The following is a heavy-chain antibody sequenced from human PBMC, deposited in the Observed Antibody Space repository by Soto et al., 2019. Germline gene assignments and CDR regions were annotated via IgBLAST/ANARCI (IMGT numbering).Heavy chain of an antibody. V-gene: IGHV3-23*01. CDR3: AKGYGSGSYYYYGMDV. J-gene: IGHJ6*02. CDR1: GFTFSSYA. Sequence: EVQLLESGGGLVQPGGSLRLSCAASGFTFSSYAMSWVRQAPGKGLEWVSAMSGSGGSTYYADSVKGRFTISRDNSKNTLYLQMNSLRAEDTAVYYCAKGYGSGSYYYYGMDVWGQGTTVTVSS. CDR2: MSGSGGST. D-gene: IGHD3-10*01.